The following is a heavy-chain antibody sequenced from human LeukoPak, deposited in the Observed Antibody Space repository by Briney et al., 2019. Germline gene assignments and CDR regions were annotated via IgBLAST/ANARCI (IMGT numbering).Heavy chain of an antibody. CDR3: AKGLDCSSTSYLNSY. CDR2: ISYDGSNK. CDR1: GFTFSSYG. D-gene: IGHD2-2*01. Sequence: PGGSLRLSCAASGFTFSSYGMHWVRQAPGKGLEWVAVISYDGSNKYYADSVKGRFTISRDNSKNTLYLQMNSLRAEDTAVHYCAKGLDCSSTSYLNSYWGQGTLVTVSS. J-gene: IGHJ4*02. V-gene: IGHV3-30*18.